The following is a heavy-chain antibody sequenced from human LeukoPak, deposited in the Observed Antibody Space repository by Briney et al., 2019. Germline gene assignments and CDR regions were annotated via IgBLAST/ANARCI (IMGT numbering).Heavy chain of an antibody. D-gene: IGHD3-10*01. Sequence: GGSLRLSCAASGFTFSSYAMSWVRQAPGKGLEWVSAISGSGGSTYYADSVKGRFTISRDNSKNTLYLQMNSLRAEDTAVYYCAKVDGSYYGSGRGGYFDYWGQGTLVTVSS. CDR2: ISGSGGST. CDR3: AKVDGSYYGSGRGGYFDY. J-gene: IGHJ4*02. V-gene: IGHV3-23*01. CDR1: GFTFSSYA.